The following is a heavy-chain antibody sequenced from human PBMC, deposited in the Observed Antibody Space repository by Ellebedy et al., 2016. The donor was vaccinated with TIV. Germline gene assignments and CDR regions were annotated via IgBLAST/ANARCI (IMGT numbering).Heavy chain of an antibody. V-gene: IGHV1-69*06. CDR1: GGSLSRDA. J-gene: IGHJ4*02. CDR3: ARRDISAGIFDS. Sequence: SVKVSXXASGGSLSRDAIGWVRQTPGQGLEWMGGIIPIFGAADYAQQFQGRVTITADKSTSTAYMELSSLRSEDTAVYYCARRDISAGIFDSWGQGTLVTVSS. CDR2: IIPIFGAA. D-gene: IGHD6-13*01.